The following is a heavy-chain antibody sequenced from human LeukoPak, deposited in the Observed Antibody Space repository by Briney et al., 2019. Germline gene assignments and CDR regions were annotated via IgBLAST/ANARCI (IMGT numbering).Heavy chain of an antibody. J-gene: IGHJ4*02. CDR1: GFTLSNYD. D-gene: IGHD3-9*01. CDR2: ISGSGGST. V-gene: IGHV3-23*01. Sequence: QTGGSLRLSCAASGFTLSNYDMNWVRQAPGKGLEWVSAISGSGGSTYYADSVKGRFTISRDNSKNTLYLQMNSLRAEDTAVYYCASHYDILTGYIDYWGQGTLVTVSS. CDR3: ASHYDILTGYIDY.